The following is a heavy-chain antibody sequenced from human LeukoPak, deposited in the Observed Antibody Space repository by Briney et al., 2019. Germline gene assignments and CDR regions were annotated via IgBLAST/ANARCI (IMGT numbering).Heavy chain of an antibody. CDR1: GYTFSSYE. D-gene: IGHD3-10*01. J-gene: IGHJ4*02. Sequence: GGSLRLPCAASGYTFSSYEMNGVRQAPGKGLEWVSYISSSGSTIYYANSVKGRFTISRDNAKNSLYLQMNSLRAEDTAVYYCARDGSGSGNYYNVAGFDYWGQGTLVTVSS. V-gene: IGHV3-48*03. CDR3: ARDGSGSGNYYNVAGFDY. CDR2: ISSSGSTI.